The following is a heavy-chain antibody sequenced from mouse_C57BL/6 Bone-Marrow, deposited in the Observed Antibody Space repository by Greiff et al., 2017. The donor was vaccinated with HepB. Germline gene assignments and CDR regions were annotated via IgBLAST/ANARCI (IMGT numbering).Heavy chain of an antibody. CDR2: IYPRSGNT. CDR1: GYTFTSYG. J-gene: IGHJ2*01. Sequence: VNLVESGAELARPGASVKLSCKASGYTFTSYGISWVKQRTGQGLEWIGEIYPRSGNTYYNEKFKGKATLTADKSSSTAYMELRSLTSEDSAVYFCARVGAMIKHYFDYWGQGTTLTVSS. V-gene: IGHV1-81*01. D-gene: IGHD2-4*01. CDR3: ARVGAMIKHYFDY.